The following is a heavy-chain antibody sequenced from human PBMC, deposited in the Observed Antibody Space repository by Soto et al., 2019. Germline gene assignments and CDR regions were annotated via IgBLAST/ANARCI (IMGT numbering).Heavy chain of an antibody. CDR1: GFTFNSYG. J-gene: IGHJ6*02. CDR3: ARNALGLAV. V-gene: IGHV3-33*01. CDR2: IWYDGNTK. Sequence: GGSLRLSCAASGFTFNSYGFNWVRQAPGKGLEWVAVIWYDGNTKYYADSVKGWVTMTRDTSINTAYLEMNRLTSDDTAVYYCARNALGLAVWGQGTTVTVSS.